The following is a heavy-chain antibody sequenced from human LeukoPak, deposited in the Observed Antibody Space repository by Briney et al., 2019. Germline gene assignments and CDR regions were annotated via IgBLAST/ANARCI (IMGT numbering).Heavy chain of an antibody. CDR1: GYTFTSYY. J-gene: IGHJ4*02. V-gene: IGHV1-46*01. CDR2: INPSGGST. Sequence: ASVKVSCKASGYTFTSYYMHWVRQAPGQGLEWMGIINPSGGSTSYAQKFQGRVTITADKSTSTAYMELSSLRSEDTAVYYCARDFTVTTGIDYWGQGTLVTVSS. CDR3: ARDFTVTTGIDY. D-gene: IGHD4-17*01.